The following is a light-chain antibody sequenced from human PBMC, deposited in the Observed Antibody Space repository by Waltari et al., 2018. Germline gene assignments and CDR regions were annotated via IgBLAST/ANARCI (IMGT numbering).Light chain of an antibody. J-gene: IGKJ1*01. CDR2: GAS. Sequence: EIVLTQSPGTLSLSPGERATLSCRASQSVSSNYLAWYQQKPGQAPRLLIYGASSRATGIPDRFSGSGSGTDFTLTISRLEFEDFAVYYCLQYGYSPKTFGQGTKVEIK. CDR3: LQYGYSPKT. CDR1: QSVSSNY. V-gene: IGKV3-20*01.